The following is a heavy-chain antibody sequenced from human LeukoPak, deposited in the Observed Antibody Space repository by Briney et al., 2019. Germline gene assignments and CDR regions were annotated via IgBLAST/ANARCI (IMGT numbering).Heavy chain of an antibody. D-gene: IGHD3-22*01. Sequence: ESLMISCKGSGYIFTSYWMGWVRQMPGKGLGWMGIIYSGDSDTRYSPSFQGQVTISADKFVSTAYLQWSSLKASDTAMYYCARRRNYDSSGYYYAPAPNAFDIWGQGTMVTVSS. CDR2: IYSGDSDT. CDR1: GYIFTSYW. J-gene: IGHJ3*02. CDR3: ARRRNYDSSGYYYAPAPNAFDI. V-gene: IGHV5-51*01.